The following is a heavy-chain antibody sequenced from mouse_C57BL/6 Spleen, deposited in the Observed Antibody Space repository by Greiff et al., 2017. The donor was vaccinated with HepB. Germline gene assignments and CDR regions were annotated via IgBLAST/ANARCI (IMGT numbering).Heavy chain of an antibody. CDR1: GFTFNTYA. V-gene: IGHV10-3*01. D-gene: IGHD2-3*01. J-gene: IGHJ1*03. CDR3: VREGGDGYYVGYFDV. CDR2: IRSKSSNYAT. Sequence: EVQLVESGGGLVQPKGSLKLSCAASGFTFNTYAMHWVRQAPGKGLEWVARIRSKSSNYATYYADSVKDRFTISRDDSQSMLYLQMNNLKTEDTAMYYCVREGGDGYYVGYFDVWGTGTTVTVSS.